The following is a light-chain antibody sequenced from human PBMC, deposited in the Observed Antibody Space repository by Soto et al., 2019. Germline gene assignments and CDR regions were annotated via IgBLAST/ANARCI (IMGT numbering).Light chain of an antibody. Sequence: QSALTQPPSASGSPGQSVTISCTGTSSDLGGYNYVSWYQQHPGKAPKLMIYEVSLRPSGVPDRFSGSKSGNTASLTVSGLQAEDEADYYCSSYTGSSTLEVFGGGTKVTVL. J-gene: IGLJ3*02. CDR1: SSDLGGYNY. V-gene: IGLV2-8*01. CDR3: SSYTGSSTLEV. CDR2: EVS.